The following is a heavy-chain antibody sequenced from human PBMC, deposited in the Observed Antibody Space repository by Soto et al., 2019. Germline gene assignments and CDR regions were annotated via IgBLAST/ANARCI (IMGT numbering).Heavy chain of an antibody. CDR1: GFTFSSYG. CDR3: ARDAVPKVKYGSGAPSDYFDY. CDR2: IWYDGSNK. J-gene: IGHJ4*02. V-gene: IGHV3-33*01. Sequence: GGSLRLSCAASGFTFSSYGMHWVRQATGKGLEWVAVIWYDGSNKFYADSGTGRFTNSRDNSKNTLYLQMNSLRAEETAVYYCARDAVPKVKYGSGAPSDYFDYWGQGTLVTVSS. D-gene: IGHD3-10*01.